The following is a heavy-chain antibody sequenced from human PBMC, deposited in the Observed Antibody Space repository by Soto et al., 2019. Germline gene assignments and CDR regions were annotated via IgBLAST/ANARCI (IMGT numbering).Heavy chain of an antibody. Sequence: SETLSLTCTVSGGSISSSSYYWGWIRQPPGKGLEWIGSIYYSGSTYYNPSLKSRVTISVDTSKNQFSLKLSSVTAADTAVYYCARISPRYASDDQTDYWGQGTLVTVSS. CDR1: GGSISSSSYY. J-gene: IGHJ4*02. V-gene: IGHV4-39*01. CDR2: IYYSGST. D-gene: IGHD5-12*01. CDR3: ARISPRYASDDQTDY.